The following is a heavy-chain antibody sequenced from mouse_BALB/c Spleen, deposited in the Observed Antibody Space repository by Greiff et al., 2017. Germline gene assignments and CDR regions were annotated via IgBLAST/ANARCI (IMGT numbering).Heavy chain of an antibody. CDR2: IDPANGNT. CDR1: GFNIKDTY. D-gene: IGHD1-1*01. V-gene: IGHV14-3*02. J-gene: IGHJ1*01. Sequence: EVKLQESGAELVKPGASVKLSCTASGFNIKDTYMHWVKQRPEQGLEWIGRIDPANGNTKYDPKFQGKATITADTSSNTAYLQLSSLTSEDTAVYYCATEYGSSLWYFDVWGAGTTVTVSS. CDR3: ATEYGSSLWYFDV.